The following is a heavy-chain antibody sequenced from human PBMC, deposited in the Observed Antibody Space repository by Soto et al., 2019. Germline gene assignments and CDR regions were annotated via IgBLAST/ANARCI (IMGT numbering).Heavy chain of an antibody. Sequence: QVQLVQSGAEMKKPGASVKVSCKASGYTFTAYGITWVRQAPGQGLECMGWISTHNGNTNYAQKFQGRVPMTTDTSPSTAYMELRALISDDTAVYYCARGVAVADVYYFDYWGQGTLVTVSS. D-gene: IGHD6-19*01. CDR1: GYTFTAYG. J-gene: IGHJ4*02. V-gene: IGHV1-18*04. CDR2: ISTHNGNT. CDR3: ARGVAVADVYYFDY.